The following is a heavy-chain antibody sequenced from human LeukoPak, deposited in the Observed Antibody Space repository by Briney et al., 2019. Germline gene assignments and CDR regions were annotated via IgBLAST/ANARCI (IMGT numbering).Heavy chain of an antibody. CDR3: ARAYYHDTSSYQGFDF. V-gene: IGHV1-18*01. D-gene: IGHD3-22*01. J-gene: IGHJ4*02. CDR2: ISAYNGNT. CDR1: GYTFIHFG. Sequence: ASVKVSCKASGYTFIHFGFTCVRQAPGQGLEWMGWISAYNGNTDSAQKLQGRVTMTTDTSTSTAYMELRSLRSDDTAVYFCARAYYHDTSSYQGFDFWGQGTLVTVPS.